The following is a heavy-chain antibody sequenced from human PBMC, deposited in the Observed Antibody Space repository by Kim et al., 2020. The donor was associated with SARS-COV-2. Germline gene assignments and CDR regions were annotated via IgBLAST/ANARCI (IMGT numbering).Heavy chain of an antibody. J-gene: IGHJ6*02. CDR2: IKQDGSEK. V-gene: IGHV3-7*01. D-gene: IGHD3-16*01. Sequence: GGSLRLSCAASGFTFSSYWMSWVRQAPGKGLEWVANIKQDGSEKYYVDSVKGRFTISRDNAKNSLYLQMNSLRAEDTAVYYHARDHFGFTFAYRGFDSYYYGIDVWGQGTTVIVSS. CDR1: GFTFSSYW. CDR3: ARDHFGFTFAYRGFDSYYYGIDV.